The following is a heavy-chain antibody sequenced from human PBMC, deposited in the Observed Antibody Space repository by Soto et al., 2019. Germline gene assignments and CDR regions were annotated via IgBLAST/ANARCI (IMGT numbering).Heavy chain of an antibody. CDR1: GFTFSSYG. CDR2: IWDDGSNK. D-gene: IGHD4-17*01. CDR3: ARDSQASYGDAFDLGY. Sequence: VQLVESGGGVVQPGRSLRLSCATSGFTFSSYGMHWVRQAPGMGLERVAVIWDDGSNKYYADSVKGRFTISRDNSKNTLYLQMNSLRAEDTGVYYCARDSQASYGDAFDLGYCGQGTLVTVSS. J-gene: IGHJ4*02. V-gene: IGHV3-33*01.